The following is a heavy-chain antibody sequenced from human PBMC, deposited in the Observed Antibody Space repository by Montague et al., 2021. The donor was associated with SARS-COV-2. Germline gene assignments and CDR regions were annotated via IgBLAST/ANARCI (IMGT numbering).Heavy chain of an antibody. D-gene: IGHD5-12*01. CDR1: GGSFNSYY. V-gene: IGHV4-34*01. CDR2: ITHSGLT. J-gene: IGHJ4*02. Sequence: SETLSLTCAVSGGSFNSYYRSWIRQPPGKGLEWIGEITHSGLTNYSPSLKSRVTISEDTSKNQFSLRLTSVTAADAAVYYCARGPTNNIGMVATRLDYWGQGTLVTVSS. CDR3: ARGPTNNIGMVATRLDY.